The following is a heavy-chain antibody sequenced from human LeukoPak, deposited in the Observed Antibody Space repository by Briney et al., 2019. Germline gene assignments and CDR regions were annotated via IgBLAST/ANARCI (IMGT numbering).Heavy chain of an antibody. D-gene: IGHD2-2*01. CDR2: IRFDGSDK. V-gene: IGHV3-30*02. CDR3: AKVWCSSTSCHGGAMMDV. Sequence: GGSLRLSCAASGFTFSIYNMHWVRQAPGKGLEWVAFIRFDGSDKYYADSVKGRFTISRDNSKNTVYLQMNSLRAEDTAVYHCAKVWCSSTSCHGGAMMDVWGKGTTVTVSS. J-gene: IGHJ6*04. CDR1: GFTFSIYN.